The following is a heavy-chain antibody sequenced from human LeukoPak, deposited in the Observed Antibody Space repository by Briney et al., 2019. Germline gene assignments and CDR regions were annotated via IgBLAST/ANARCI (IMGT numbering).Heavy chain of an antibody. D-gene: IGHD7-27*01. CDR2: ISYDGSNK. J-gene: IGHJ3*02. V-gene: IGHV3-30-3*01. CDR3: ARAHWGGNAFDI. Sequence: QPGRSLRLSCAASGFTFSSYAMHWVRQAPGKGLEWVAVISYDGSNKYYADSVKGRFTISRDNSKNTLYLQMNSLRAEDTAVYYCARAHWGGNAFDIWGQGTMVTVSS. CDR1: GFTFSSYA.